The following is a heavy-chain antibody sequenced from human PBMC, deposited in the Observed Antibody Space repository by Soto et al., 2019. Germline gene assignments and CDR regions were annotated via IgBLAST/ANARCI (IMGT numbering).Heavy chain of an antibody. CDR1: GGSITSDS. CDR2: IYHNGRA. J-gene: IGHJ4*02. Sequence: QLQLQESGSGLVKPSQTLSLACAVSGGSITSDSWSWIRQPPGKGLEWIGYIYHNGRAFYNSSLKSRVTMSVDMSKNQLSLNLRSVTAADTAVYYCVRDRGYGTLDSWGQGTLVTVSS. CDR3: VRDRGYGTLDS. V-gene: IGHV4-30-2*01. D-gene: IGHD5-12*01.